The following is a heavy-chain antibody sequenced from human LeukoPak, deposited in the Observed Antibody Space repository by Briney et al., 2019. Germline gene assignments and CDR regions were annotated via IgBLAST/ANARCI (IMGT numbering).Heavy chain of an antibody. CDR2: LWYDGSNK. CDR3: AKRKGGHGSGSFDY. J-gene: IGHJ4*02. CDR1: GFTFSTHG. D-gene: IGHD3-10*01. V-gene: IGHV3-33*06. Sequence: GGSLRLSCAASGFTFSTHGMHWVRQAPGKGLEWVAVLWYDGSNKYYADSVKGRFTISRDNPKNTLYLQMNSLRVEDTAVYYCAKRKGGHGSGSFDYWGQGTVVTVSS.